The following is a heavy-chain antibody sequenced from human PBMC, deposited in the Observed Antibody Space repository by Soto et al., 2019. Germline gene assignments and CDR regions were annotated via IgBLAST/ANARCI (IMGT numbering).Heavy chain of an antibody. J-gene: IGHJ4*02. Sequence: QEQLVQYGAAVRKPGASVKVSCKASGYTFTSHDIIWVRQAAGQGLEYMGWMNAISEMSKTTYLPIFRVNVSMTRDTSLQTAYLERGGLRSDDTALYFCARVGTAYYDFWNKPRVYCLDIWGQGTLVVVSS. D-gene: IGHD3-3*01. V-gene: IGHV1-8*01. CDR2: MNAISEMSKT. CDR1: GYTFTSHD. CDR3: ARVGTAYYDFWNKPRVYCLDI.